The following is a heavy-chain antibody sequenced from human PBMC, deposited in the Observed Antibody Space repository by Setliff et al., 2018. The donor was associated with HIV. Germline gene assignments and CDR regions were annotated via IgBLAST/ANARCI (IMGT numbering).Heavy chain of an antibody. CDR1: GGSISSGDYY. CDR2: IYYSGST. D-gene: IGHD3-16*02. V-gene: IGHV4-30-4*08. J-gene: IGHJ4*02. Sequence: SETLSLTCTVSGGSISSGDYYWSWIRQPPGKGLEWIGYIYYSGSTYYNPSLKSRVTISVDTSKNQFSLKLSSVTAADTAVYYCARAKPSYYDYVWGTYRLETPATSFDYWGQGTLVTVSS. CDR3: ARAKPSYYDYVWGTYRLETPATSFDY.